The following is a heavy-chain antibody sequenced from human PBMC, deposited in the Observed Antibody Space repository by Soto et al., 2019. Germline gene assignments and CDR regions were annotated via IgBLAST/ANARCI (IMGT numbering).Heavy chain of an antibody. CDR3: AKDSGVSSSGWYDY. V-gene: IGHV3-9*01. D-gene: IGHD6-19*01. CDR1: GFTFDDYA. J-gene: IGHJ4*02. Sequence: EVQLVESGGGLVQPGRSLRLSCAASGFTFDDYAMHWVRQAPGKGLEWVSGISWNSGSIGYADSVKGRFTISRDNAKNSLYLQMNSLRAEDTALYYCAKDSGVSSSGWYDYWGQGTLVTVSS. CDR2: ISWNSGSI.